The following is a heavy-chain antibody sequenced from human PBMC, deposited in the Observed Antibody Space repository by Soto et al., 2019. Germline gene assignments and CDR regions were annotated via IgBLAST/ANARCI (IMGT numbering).Heavy chain of an antibody. CDR1: GGSISSGDYY. CDR2: IYYSGST. CDR3: ARDNILGILYGGMDV. V-gene: IGHV4-30-4*01. Sequence: SETLSLTCTVSGGSISSGDYYWSWVRQPPGKGLEWIGYIYYSGSTYYNPSLKSRVTISVDTSKNQFSLKLSSVTAADTAVYYCARDNILGILYGGMDVWGQGTTVTVSS. D-gene: IGHD3-3*01. J-gene: IGHJ6*02.